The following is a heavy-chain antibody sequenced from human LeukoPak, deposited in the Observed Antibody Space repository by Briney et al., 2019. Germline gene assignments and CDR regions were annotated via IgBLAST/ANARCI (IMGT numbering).Heavy chain of an antibody. Sequence: GASVKVSCKASGYTFTRYYIHWVRQAPGQGLEWMGIINPSGGSTTYAQKSQGRVTMARDTSTSTVYMELSSLRSEDTAVYYCAREVPHFDYWGQGTLVTVSS. J-gene: IGHJ4*02. CDR3: AREVPHFDY. V-gene: IGHV1-46*01. CDR1: GYTFTRYY. CDR2: INPSGGST.